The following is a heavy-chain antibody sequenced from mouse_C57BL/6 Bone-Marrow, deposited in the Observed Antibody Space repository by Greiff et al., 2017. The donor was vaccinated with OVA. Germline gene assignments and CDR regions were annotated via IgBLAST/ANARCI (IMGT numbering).Heavy chain of an antibody. D-gene: IGHD3-2*02. V-gene: IGHV5-15*04. CDR2: ISNLAYSI. J-gene: IGHJ3*01. CDR3: ARPLDSSEKAWFAY. Sequence: EVMLVESGGGLVQPGGSLKLSCAASGFTFSDYGMAWVRQAPRKGPEWVAFISNLAYSIYYADTVTGRFTISRENAKNTLYLEMSSLRSEDTAMYYCARPLDSSEKAWFAYWGKGTLVTVSA. CDR1: GFTFSDYG.